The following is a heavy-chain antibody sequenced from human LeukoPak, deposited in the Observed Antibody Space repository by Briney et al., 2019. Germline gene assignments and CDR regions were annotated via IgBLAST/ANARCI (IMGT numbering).Heavy chain of an antibody. CDR1: GGSFSGYY. CDR3: ARLPQGNWNYVGYYYYMDV. CDR2: INHSGST. Sequence: SETLSLTCAVYGGSFSGYYWSLIRQPPGKGLEWIGEINHSGSTNYNPSLKSRVTISVDTSKNQFSLKLSSVTAADTAVYYCARLPQGNWNYVGYYYYMDVWGKGTTVTVSS. V-gene: IGHV4-34*01. D-gene: IGHD1-7*01. J-gene: IGHJ6*03.